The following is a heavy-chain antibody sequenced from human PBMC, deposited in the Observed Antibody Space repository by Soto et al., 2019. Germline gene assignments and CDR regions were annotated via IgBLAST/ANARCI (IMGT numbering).Heavy chain of an antibody. CDR2: ISSSSSYI. CDR3: GRSPYMTTVYLGY. J-gene: IGHJ4*02. CDR1: GFTFSSYS. V-gene: IGHV3-21*01. Sequence: VQLVESGGGLVKPGGSLRLSCAASGFTFSSYSMNWFRQAPGKGLEWVSSISSSSSYIYYADSVKGRITISRNNAKNSLYRQMNSLRAEDTVVYYCGRSPYMTTVYLGYWRQGTLVTVSS. D-gene: IGHD4-17*01.